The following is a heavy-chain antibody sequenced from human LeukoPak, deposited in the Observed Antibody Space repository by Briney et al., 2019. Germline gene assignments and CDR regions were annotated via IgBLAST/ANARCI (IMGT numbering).Heavy chain of an antibody. Sequence: SETLSLTCAVSGDSITSHNWWSWVRQSPGKGLEWIGEIYHGGTTNYSPSLKSRVTISVDKSKNQLSLRLTPVTAADTAVYFCASCLFDYYYFDHWGQGTLVTVSS. CDR1: GDSITSHNW. CDR2: IYHGGTT. D-gene: IGHD3-10*01. J-gene: IGHJ4*02. CDR3: ASCLFDYYYFDH. V-gene: IGHV4-4*02.